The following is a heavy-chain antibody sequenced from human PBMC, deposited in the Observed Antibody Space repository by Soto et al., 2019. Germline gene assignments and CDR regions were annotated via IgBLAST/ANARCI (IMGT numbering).Heavy chain of an antibody. V-gene: IGHV3-33*01. Sequence: GGSLRLSCAASGFTFSRSAMHWVRQAPGKGLEWVSGIWSDGNYRDYADFVKGRFSVSRDDSKNTLYLQMNSLRAEDTAVYYCARSFAIAGQYFYYYGLDVWGQGTTVTVSS. CDR1: GFTFSRSA. CDR2: IWSDGNYR. J-gene: IGHJ6*02. D-gene: IGHD6-13*01. CDR3: ARSFAIAGQYFYYYGLDV.